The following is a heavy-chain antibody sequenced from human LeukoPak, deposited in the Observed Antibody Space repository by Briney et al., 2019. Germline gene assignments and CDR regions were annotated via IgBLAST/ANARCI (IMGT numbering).Heavy chain of an antibody. D-gene: IGHD1-26*01. J-gene: IGHJ3*02. V-gene: IGHV3-30*18. CDR1: GFTFSSYG. Sequence: GRSLRLSCAASGFTFSSYGMHRVRQAPGKGLEWVAVISYDGSNKYYADSVKGRFTISRDNSKNTLYLQMNSLGAEDTAVYYCAKLPSPDAFDIWGQGTMVTVSS. CDR2: ISYDGSNK. CDR3: AKLPSPDAFDI.